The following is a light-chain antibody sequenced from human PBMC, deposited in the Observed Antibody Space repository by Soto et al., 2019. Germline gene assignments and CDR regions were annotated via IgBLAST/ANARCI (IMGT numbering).Light chain of an antibody. CDR1: QSVSSSY. V-gene: IGKV3-20*01. J-gene: IGKJ1*01. CDR2: GAS. CDR3: QQYGSSRT. Sequence: EIVLTQSPGTLSLSPGERATLSCRASQSVSSSYLAWYQQKPGQATRLLISGASRRATGVPDRFSGSGSGTDFTLTISRLEPEDCAVYYCQQYGSSRTVGQGTKVDIK.